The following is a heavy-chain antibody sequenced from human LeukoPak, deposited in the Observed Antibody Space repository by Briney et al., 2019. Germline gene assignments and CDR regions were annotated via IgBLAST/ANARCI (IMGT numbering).Heavy chain of an antibody. Sequence: GGSLRLSCAASGFPFSSYAVSWVRQAPGEGLEWVSTISVSGSSTYYADSVKGRFTISRDNSKNTLYLQMNSLRVEDTAVYYCARRLAVAGNFDYWGQGALVTVSS. CDR2: ISVSGSST. J-gene: IGHJ4*02. CDR3: ARRLAVAGNFDY. D-gene: IGHD6-19*01. V-gene: IGHV3-23*01. CDR1: GFPFSSYA.